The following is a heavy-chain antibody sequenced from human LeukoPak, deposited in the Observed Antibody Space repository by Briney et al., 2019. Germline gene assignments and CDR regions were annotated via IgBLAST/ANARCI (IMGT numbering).Heavy chain of an antibody. CDR3: ARDWKTNSFDY. CDR2: IYYDGSNI. CDR1: EFTFTTYG. Sequence: GGSLRLSCAASEFTFTTYGMHWVRQAPGKGLEWVAFIYYDGSNIYYADYVKGRFTISRDISKNTLYLQMDSLRAEDTAIYYCARDWKTNSFDYWGQGTLVTVSS. V-gene: IGHV3-33*01. J-gene: IGHJ4*02. D-gene: IGHD1-1*01.